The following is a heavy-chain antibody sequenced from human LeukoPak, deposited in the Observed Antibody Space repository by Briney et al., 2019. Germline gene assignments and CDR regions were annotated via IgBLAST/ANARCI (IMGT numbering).Heavy chain of an antibody. CDR2: ISYSGTT. CDR1: GGSISSYY. J-gene: IGHJ4*02. D-gene: IGHD3-3*01. Sequence: PSETLSLTCTVSGGSISSYYWSWIRQPPGKGLEWIGYISYSGTTNYNASLKSRVTISVDTSKHQLSLKLTSMTAADTAVYFCARTELRFLNWLFFDYWGQGTGVTVSS. CDR3: ARTELRFLNWLFFDY. V-gene: IGHV4-59*01.